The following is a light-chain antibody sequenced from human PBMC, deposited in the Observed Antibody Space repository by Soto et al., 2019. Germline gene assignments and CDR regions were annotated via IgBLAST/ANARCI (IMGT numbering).Light chain of an antibody. CDR1: QSISSY. Sequence: DIQMTQSPSSLSASVGDRVTITCRASQSISSYLNWYQQKPGKAPKLLIYAASSLQSGVPSRFSGSGSGTDFTLTISSLQPEDFATYYCQQANTFPFVFGQGTRLEIK. CDR2: AAS. J-gene: IGKJ5*01. CDR3: QQANTFPFV. V-gene: IGKV1-39*01.